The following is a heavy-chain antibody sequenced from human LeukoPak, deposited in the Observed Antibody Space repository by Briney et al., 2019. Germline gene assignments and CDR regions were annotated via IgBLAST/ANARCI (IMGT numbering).Heavy chain of an antibody. V-gene: IGHV4-30-2*01. D-gene: IGHD3-9*01. CDR2: VYHSGGA. J-gene: IGHJ4*02. Sequence: SQTLSLTCTVSSGSISTGTYSWSWIRQPPGRGLEWLGYVYHSGGAYYNPSLKSRVTISVDTSKNQFSLKLSSVTAADTAVYYCARENGTGYHNPFLDYWGQGTLVTVSS. CDR3: ARENGTGYHNPFLDY. CDR1: SGSISTGTYS.